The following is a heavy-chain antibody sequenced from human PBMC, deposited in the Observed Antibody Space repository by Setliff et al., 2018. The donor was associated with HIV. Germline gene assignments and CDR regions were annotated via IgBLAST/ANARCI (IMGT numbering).Heavy chain of an antibody. CDR2: IKQDGSEK. CDR1: GFTFSGHW. D-gene: IGHD3-22*01. CDR3: ARDSPLWYYDSSGYPV. V-gene: IGHV3-7*03. J-gene: IGHJ6*04. Sequence: PGGSLRLSCAASGFTFSGHWMDWVRQAPGKGLEWVANIKQDGSEKYYVDSVKGRFTISRDNAKNSLYLQMNSLRAEDTAVYYCARDSPLWYYDSSGYPVWGKGTTVTVSS.